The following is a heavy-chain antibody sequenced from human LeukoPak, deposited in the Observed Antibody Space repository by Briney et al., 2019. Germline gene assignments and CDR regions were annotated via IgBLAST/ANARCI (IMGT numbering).Heavy chain of an antibody. V-gene: IGHV4-39*01. CDR2: IYYSGNT. Sequence: PSETLSLTCTVSGVSISSSNSYWGWIRQPPGKGLEWIGSIYYSGNTYYNASLKSQVSISIDTSKNQFSLKLSSVTAADTAVYYCASPYYYDSSGPRDAFDIWGQGTMVTVSS. J-gene: IGHJ3*02. CDR1: GVSISSSNSY. D-gene: IGHD3-22*01. CDR3: ASPYYYDSSGPRDAFDI.